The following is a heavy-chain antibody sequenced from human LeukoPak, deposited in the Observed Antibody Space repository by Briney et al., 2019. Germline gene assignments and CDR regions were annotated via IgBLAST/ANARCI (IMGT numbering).Heavy chain of an antibody. CDR2: INPNSRGT. J-gene: IGHJ4*02. D-gene: IGHD6-19*01. V-gene: IGHV1-2*02. CDR3: ARGVIQQWLDPHVWFDY. CDR1: GYTFTGYY. Sequence: ASVKVSCKASGYTFTGYYMHWVRQAPGQGLEWMGWINPNSRGTNYAQKFQGRVTMTRDTSISTAYMELSRLRSDDTAVYYCARGVIQQWLDPHVWFDYWGQGTLVTVSS.